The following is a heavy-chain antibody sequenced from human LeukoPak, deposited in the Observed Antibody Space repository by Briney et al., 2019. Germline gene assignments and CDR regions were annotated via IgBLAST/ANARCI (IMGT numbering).Heavy chain of an antibody. J-gene: IGHJ4*02. D-gene: IGHD6-13*01. Sequence: SVKVSCKASGGTFSSYAISWVRQAPGQGLEWMGGIIPIFGTANYAQKFQGRVTITADESTSTAYMELISLRSEDTAVYYCAVFVAAAGVFDYWGPGTLVTVSS. CDR2: IIPIFGTA. CDR1: GGTFSSYA. V-gene: IGHV1-69*13. CDR3: AVFVAAAGVFDY.